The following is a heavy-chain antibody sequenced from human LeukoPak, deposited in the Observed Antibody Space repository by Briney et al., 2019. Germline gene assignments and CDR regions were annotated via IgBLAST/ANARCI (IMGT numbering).Heavy chain of an antibody. V-gene: IGHV5-51*01. J-gene: IGHJ6*02. CDR3: ARHGTMVRGLDV. Sequence: GASLMIYCKCSGYILTSYWIGWVRETPGPGQEWMGIIYPGGSDTRYSPSLQARVTISADKSISIAYLQWSSLKAADTAMYYCARHGTMVRGLDVWGQGTTVTVSS. CDR2: IYPGGSDT. CDR1: GYILTSYW. D-gene: IGHD3-10*01.